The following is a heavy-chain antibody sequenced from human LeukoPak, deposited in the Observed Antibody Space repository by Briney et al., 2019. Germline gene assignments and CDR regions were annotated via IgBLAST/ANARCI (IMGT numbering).Heavy chain of an antibody. CDR1: GFTFSSYA. J-gene: IGHJ3*02. CDR2: ISGSGGSP. V-gene: IGHV3-23*01. CDR3: AKDQGYYGSGSYYKWAFDI. Sequence: PGGSLRLSCAASGFTFSSYAMSWVRQAPGKGLEWVSAISGSGGSPYYADSVTGRFTISRDNSKNALYLQMNSLRAEDTVVYYCAKDQGYYGSGSYYKWAFDIWGQGTMVTVSS. D-gene: IGHD3-10*01.